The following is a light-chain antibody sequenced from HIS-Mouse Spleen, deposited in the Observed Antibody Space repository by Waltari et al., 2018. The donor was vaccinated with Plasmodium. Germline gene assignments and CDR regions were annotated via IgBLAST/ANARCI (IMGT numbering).Light chain of an antibody. V-gene: IGLV3-27*01. CDR3: YSAADNNRV. CDR2: KDS. CDR1: VLAKKY. Sequence: SYELTQPSSVSVSPGQTARITCSGDVLAKKYARWFQQKPGQAPVLVIYKDSERPSGIPVRCSGSSSGTTVTLTISGAQVEDEADYYCYSAADNNRVFGGGTKLTVL. J-gene: IGLJ3*02.